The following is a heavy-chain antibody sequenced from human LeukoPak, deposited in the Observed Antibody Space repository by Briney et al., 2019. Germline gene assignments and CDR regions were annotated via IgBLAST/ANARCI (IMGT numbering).Heavy chain of an antibody. Sequence: GESLQISCKGSGYSFTSYWIGWVRQMPGKGLEWMGIIYPGDSDTRYSPSFQGQVTISADKSISTAYLQWSSLKASDSAMYYCARQGLSSWELYNAFDIWGQGTMVTVSS. D-gene: IGHD1-26*01. V-gene: IGHV5-51*01. CDR3: ARQGLSSWELYNAFDI. CDR1: GYSFTSYW. CDR2: IYPGDSDT. J-gene: IGHJ3*02.